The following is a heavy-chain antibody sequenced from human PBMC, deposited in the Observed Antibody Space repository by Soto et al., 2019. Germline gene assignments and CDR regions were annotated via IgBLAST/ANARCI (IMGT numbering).Heavy chain of an antibody. CDR1: GGSISSYY. J-gene: IGHJ4*02. CDR3: AREGRDSSPYSGYDLAPFHY. CDR2: IYYSGST. Sequence: TSETLSLTCTVSGGSISSYYWSWIRQPPGKGLEWIGYIYYSGSTNYNPSLKSRVTLSVDTSKNQFSLKLSSVTAADTAVYYCAREGRDSSPYSGYDLAPFHYWGQGTLVTVSS. D-gene: IGHD5-12*01. V-gene: IGHV4-59*01.